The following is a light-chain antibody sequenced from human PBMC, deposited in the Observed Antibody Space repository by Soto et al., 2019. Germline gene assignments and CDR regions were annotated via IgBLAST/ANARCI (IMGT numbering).Light chain of an antibody. J-gene: IGKJ2*01. CDR2: SAS. Sequence: VMTQSPGTLSLSPGERGTLYCRASHRITSNLLAWYQQKPGLAARLLIFSASKRAPGIPDRFSGSASETDTFGGSAFGIDFPPPISRMDSEDFAVYYCHHYGSTLPDTFGQGTKEDIK. CDR1: HRITSNL. CDR3: HHYGSTLPDT. V-gene: IGKV3-20*01.